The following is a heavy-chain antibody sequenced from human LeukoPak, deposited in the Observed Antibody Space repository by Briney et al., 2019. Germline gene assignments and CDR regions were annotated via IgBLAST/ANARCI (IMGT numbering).Heavy chain of an antibody. J-gene: IGHJ4*02. V-gene: IGHV4-39*01. CDR3: ARFGEGDYYFDY. D-gene: IGHD3-10*01. Sequence: SETLSLTCTVSGGSISSSSYYWGWIRQPPGKGLEWIGSIYYSGSTYYNPSLKSRVTISVDTSKNQFSLKLSSVTAADTAVYYYARFGEGDYYFDYWGQGTLVTVSS. CDR2: IYYSGST. CDR1: GGSISSSSYY.